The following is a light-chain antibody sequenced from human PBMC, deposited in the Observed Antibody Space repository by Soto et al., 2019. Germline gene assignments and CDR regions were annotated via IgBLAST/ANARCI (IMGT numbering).Light chain of an antibody. V-gene: IGKV3-20*01. CDR1: QSVSSNY. Sequence: EIVLTQSPGTLSLSPGERATLSCRASQSVSSNYVAWYQQKPGQTPKVLIYRASSRATGIPDRFSGSGSGTDFTLTISRLEPEDFAVYFCQQYDNWPYTFGQGTKLEIK. CDR3: QQYDNWPYT. J-gene: IGKJ2*01. CDR2: RAS.